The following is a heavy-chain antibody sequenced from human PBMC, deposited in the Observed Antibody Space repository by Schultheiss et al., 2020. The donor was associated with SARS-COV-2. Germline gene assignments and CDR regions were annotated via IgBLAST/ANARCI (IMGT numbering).Heavy chain of an antibody. D-gene: IGHD3-22*01. V-gene: IGHV4-59*02. CDR2: DCYNGST. Sequence: GSLRLSCAASGFTVSSNYMSWVRQAPGKGLEWIGYDCYNGSTNYNPSLKSRVTISLDTSKNQFFLTLSSVTAADTAVYYCAREKDYDSSGYYRAFDIWGQGTMVTVSS. CDR1: GFTVSSNY. CDR3: AREKDYDSSGYYRAFDI. J-gene: IGHJ3*02.